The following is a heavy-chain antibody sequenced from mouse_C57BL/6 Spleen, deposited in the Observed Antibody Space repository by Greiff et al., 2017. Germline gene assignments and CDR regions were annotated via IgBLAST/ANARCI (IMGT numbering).Heavy chain of an antibody. D-gene: IGHD2-9*01. CDR2: IWTGGGT. V-gene: IGHV2-9-1*01. Sequence: VKLKESGPGLVAPSQSLSITCTVSGFSLTSYAISWVRQPPGKGLEWLGVIWTGGGTNYNSALKSRLSISKDNSKSQVFLKMNSLQTDDTARYYCARTSYGYDDGDFDYWGQGTTLTVSS. CDR1: GFSLTSYA. CDR3: ARTSYGYDDGDFDY. J-gene: IGHJ2*01.